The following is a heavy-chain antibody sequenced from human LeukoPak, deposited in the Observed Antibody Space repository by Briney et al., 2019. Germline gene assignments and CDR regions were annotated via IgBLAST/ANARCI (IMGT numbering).Heavy chain of an antibody. V-gene: IGHV3-74*01. CDR3: VRDGVGALPFDY. D-gene: IGHD1-26*01. J-gene: IGHJ4*02. CDR2: VTCDGSST. CDR1: GFTFSSQW. Sequence: PGGSLRLSCAASGFTFSSQWMHWVRQAPGKGPVWVSRVTCDGSSTAYADSVKGRFTISRDNAKNTLDLQMNSLRADDTAVYYCVRDGVGALPFDYWGQGILVTVSS.